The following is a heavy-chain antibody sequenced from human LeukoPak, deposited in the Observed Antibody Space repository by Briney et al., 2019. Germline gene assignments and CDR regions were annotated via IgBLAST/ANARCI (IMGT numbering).Heavy chain of an antibody. CDR3: ARASYDFWSGYLEGYGYYFDY. J-gene: IGHJ4*02. CDR2: IYYSGST. CDR1: GGSVNSGSYY. D-gene: IGHD3-3*01. Sequence: PSETLSLTCAVSGGSVNSGSYYWSWIRQPPGKGLEWIGYIYYSGSTYYNPSLKSRVTISVDTSKNQFSLKLSSVTAADTAVYYCARASYDFWSGYLEGYGYYFDYWGQGTLVTVSS. V-gene: IGHV4-31*11.